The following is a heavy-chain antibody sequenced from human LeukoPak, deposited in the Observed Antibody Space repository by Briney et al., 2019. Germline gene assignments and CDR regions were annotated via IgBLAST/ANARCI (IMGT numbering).Heavy chain of an antibody. CDR2: IRYDGSNT. D-gene: IGHD2-15*01. Sequence: GGSLRLSCAASGLTFSRNCMHWVRQAPGKGLEWVAFIRYDGSNTHYADSVEGRFTISRDNSKNTLYLQMNSLRAEDTAIYYCAKNGDRGAYCSGGTCYPYYYYYMDVWGKGTTVTISS. V-gene: IGHV3-30*02. J-gene: IGHJ6*03. CDR1: GLTFSRNC. CDR3: AKNGDRGAYCSGGTCYPYYYYYMDV.